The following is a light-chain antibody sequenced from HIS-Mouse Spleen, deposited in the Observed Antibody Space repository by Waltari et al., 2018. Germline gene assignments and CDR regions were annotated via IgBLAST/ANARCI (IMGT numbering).Light chain of an antibody. V-gene: IGKV1-5*03. J-gene: IGKJ1*01. CDR1: QSISSW. Sequence: DIQMTQSPSTLSASVGDRVTITCRASQSISSWLAWYQQKPGKAPKLLIYKASSLESGGTSRVSGSGSGTEFTLTISSLQPDDFATYYCQQYNRYSRTFGKGTKVEIK. CDR3: QQYNRYSRT. CDR2: KAS.